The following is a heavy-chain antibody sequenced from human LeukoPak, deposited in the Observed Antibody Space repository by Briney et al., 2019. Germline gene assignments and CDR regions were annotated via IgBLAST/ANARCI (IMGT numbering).Heavy chain of an antibody. J-gene: IGHJ4*02. CDR2: ISYDGSNQ. V-gene: IGHV3-30*01. D-gene: IGHD6-13*01. CDR3: AREGGAAAGRHFDY. CDR1: GFTYSSYA. Sequence: GGSRRLSCAASGFTYSSYAMHWVRQAPGKGLEWVPFISYDGSNQYYADSVKGRFTISRDNSKNTLYLQMNSLRVEDTAVYYCAREGGAAAGRHFDYWGQGTLVTVSS.